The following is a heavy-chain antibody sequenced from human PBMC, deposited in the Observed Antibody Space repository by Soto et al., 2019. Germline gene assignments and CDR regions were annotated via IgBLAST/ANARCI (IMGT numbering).Heavy chain of an antibody. Sequence: GGSLRLSCAASGFTFGSYAMHWVRQAPGKGLEWVAVISYDGSNKYYADPVKGRFTISRDNSKNTLYLQMNSLRAEDTAVYYCARAVSSTYYYGSGADYWGQGTLVTVSS. CDR1: GFTFGSYA. V-gene: IGHV3-30-3*01. CDR3: ARAVSSTYYYGSGADY. J-gene: IGHJ4*02. D-gene: IGHD3-10*01. CDR2: ISYDGSNK.